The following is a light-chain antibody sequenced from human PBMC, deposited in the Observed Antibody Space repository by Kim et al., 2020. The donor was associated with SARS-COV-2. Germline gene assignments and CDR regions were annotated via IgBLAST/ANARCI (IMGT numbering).Light chain of an antibody. CDR3: QSYDSSLSHAV. J-gene: IGLJ7*01. CDR2: GNS. CDR1: SSNIGAGYD. V-gene: IGLV1-40*01. Sequence: QGVTISCTGSSSNIGAGYDVHWYQHLPGTAPNLLIYGNSNRPSGVPDRFSGSKSGTSASLAITGLQAEDEADYSCQSYDSSLSHAVFGGGTQLTVL.